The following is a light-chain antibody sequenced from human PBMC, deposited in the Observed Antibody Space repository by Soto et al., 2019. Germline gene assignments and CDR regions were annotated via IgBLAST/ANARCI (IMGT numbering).Light chain of an antibody. CDR3: QQSYSTLFS. V-gene: IGKV1-39*01. CDR1: QTIIRY. J-gene: IGKJ3*01. CDR2: AAS. Sequence: DIQMTQSPSSLSASVGDRVTITCRASQTIIRYLNWYQQKPGRAPNLLIYAASNLQSGVPSRFSGSASGTEVTLTISSLQPEDFATYYCQQSYSTLFSFGPGTKVEIK.